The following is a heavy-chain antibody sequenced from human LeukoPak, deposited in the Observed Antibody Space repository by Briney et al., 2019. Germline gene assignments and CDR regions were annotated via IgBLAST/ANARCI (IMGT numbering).Heavy chain of an antibody. J-gene: IGHJ4*02. CDR1: GFTFSSYW. CDR3: ARVVAVALGY. V-gene: IGHV3-74*01. CDR2: ISSDGSST. Sequence: PGGSLRLSCAASGFTFSSYWMHWVRQAPGKGLVCVSRISSDGSSTSYADSVKGRFTISRDNAKNTLYLQMNSLRAEDTAVYYCARVVAVALGYWGQGTLVTVSS. D-gene: IGHD6-19*01.